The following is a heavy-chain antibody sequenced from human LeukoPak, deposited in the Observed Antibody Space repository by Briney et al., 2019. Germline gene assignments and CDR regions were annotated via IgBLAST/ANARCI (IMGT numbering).Heavy chain of an antibody. V-gene: IGHV3-23*01. J-gene: IGHJ4*02. CDR2: ISGSAGDT. CDR1: GFRFSNYA. D-gene: IGHD3-10*01. Sequence: GGSLRLSCAASGFRFSNYAMTWVRQAPGKGLEWVSGISGSAGDTYYPDSVRGRFTISRDNSKNTLYLQMNSLRAEDTAVYYCAKPDDPTDRSNYFRYFDSWGQGTLVTVAS. CDR3: AKPDDPTDRSNYFRYFDS.